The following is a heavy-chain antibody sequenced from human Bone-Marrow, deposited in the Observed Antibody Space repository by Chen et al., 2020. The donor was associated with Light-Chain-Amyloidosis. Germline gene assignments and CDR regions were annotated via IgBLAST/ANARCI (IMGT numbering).Heavy chain of an antibody. D-gene: IGHD6-6*01. Sequence: QVQLVQSGADAKKPGASVKVSCKASGYTFTDYYLHWGRQAPGQGLEWMGWINPNSGGTNYEQKFQDRVTMTRDTSISTAYMELSRLRSDDTALYYCAREKYSSSSRRWFDPWGQGTLVTVSS. CDR3: AREKYSSSSRRWFDP. J-gene: IGHJ5*02. CDR2: INPNSGGT. V-gene: IGHV1-2*02. CDR1: GYTFTDYY.